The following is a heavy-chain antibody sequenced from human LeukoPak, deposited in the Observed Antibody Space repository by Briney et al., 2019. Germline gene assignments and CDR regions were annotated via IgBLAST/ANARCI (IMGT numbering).Heavy chain of an antibody. Sequence: GESLQISCKGSGYNFASYWIVWVRQMPGKGLEWMGIIYPGDSDTKYSPSFQGQVTISADRSINTAYVRWSSLKASDTAMYYCARSGTDYYDSSGYYSQVAFDIWGQGTVVTVSS. CDR3: ARSGTDYYDSSGYYSQVAFDI. CDR1: GYNFASYW. V-gene: IGHV5-51*01. CDR2: IYPGDSDT. J-gene: IGHJ3*02. D-gene: IGHD3-22*01.